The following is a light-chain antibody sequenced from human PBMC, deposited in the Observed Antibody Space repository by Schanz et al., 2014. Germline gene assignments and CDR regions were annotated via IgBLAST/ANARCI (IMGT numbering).Light chain of an antibody. CDR1: TSDIGSYDF. V-gene: IGLV2-14*02. J-gene: IGLJ1*01. CDR3: SSYTSSSIYV. Sequence: QSALTQPASVSGAPGQSITISCTGTTSDIGSYDFVSWYRQHPGEAPKLMIYEGSKRPSGVSNRFSGSKSGNTASLTISGLQAEDEADYYCSSYTSSSIYVFGTGTKLTVL. CDR2: EGS.